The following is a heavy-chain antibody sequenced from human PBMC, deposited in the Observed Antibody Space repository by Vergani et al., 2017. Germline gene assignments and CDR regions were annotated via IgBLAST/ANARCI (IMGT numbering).Heavy chain of an antibody. CDR2: IYYSGST. J-gene: IGHJ3*02. CDR3: ASPWTLQWPQDAFEI. V-gene: IGHV4-39*01. CDR1: GGSISSSSYY. D-gene: IGHD2-15*01. Sequence: QLQLQESGPGLVKPSETLSLTCTVSGGSISSSSYYWGWIRQPPGKGLEWIGSIYYSGSTYYNPSLKSRVTISVDTSKNQFSLKLSSVTAADTAVYYCASPWTLQWPQDAFEIWGQGTMVTVSS.